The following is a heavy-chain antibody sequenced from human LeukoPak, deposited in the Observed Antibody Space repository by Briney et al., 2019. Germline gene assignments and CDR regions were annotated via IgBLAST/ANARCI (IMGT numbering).Heavy chain of an antibody. CDR2: IYTSGST. CDR3: ARAFGSSWYNWFDP. J-gene: IGHJ5*02. Sequence: SETLSLTCTVSGGSISSYYWSWIRQPARKGLEWIGRIYTSGSTNYNPSLKSRVTMSVDTSKNQFSLKLSSVTAADTAVYYCARAFGSSWYNWFDPWGQGTLVTVSS. CDR1: GGSISSYY. V-gene: IGHV4-4*07. D-gene: IGHD6-13*01.